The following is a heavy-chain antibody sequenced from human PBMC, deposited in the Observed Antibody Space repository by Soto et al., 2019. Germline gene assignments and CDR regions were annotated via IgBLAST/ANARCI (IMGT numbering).Heavy chain of an antibody. D-gene: IGHD3-10*01. CDR1: GVSFNNNG. CDR3: ARVLYYGSGSYSPYGMDV. J-gene: IGHJ6*02. Sequence: QVQLVQSGAEVKKPGSSVKVSCKTSGVSFNNNGIGWVRQAPGHGLEWMGGVSPPFRTSNYARKFQGRISITADASTGTVNMEPSSLTAEGTAQNYRARVLYYGSGSYSPYGMDVWGQGTTVTVSS. V-gene: IGHV1-69*01. CDR2: VSPPFRTS.